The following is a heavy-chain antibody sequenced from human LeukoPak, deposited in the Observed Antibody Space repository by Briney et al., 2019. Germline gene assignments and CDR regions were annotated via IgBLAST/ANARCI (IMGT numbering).Heavy chain of an antibody. D-gene: IGHD3-22*01. CDR2: ISGSASNT. CDR1: GFTFSSYA. Sequence: GGSLRLSCAASGFTFSSYAMSWVRQAPGKGLEWVSAISGSASNTYYADSVKGRFTISRDNSKNTLFLQMNSLRAEDTAVYYCAKDDDSSGYYNWFDPWGQGTLVTVSS. V-gene: IGHV3-23*01. CDR3: AKDDDSSGYYNWFDP. J-gene: IGHJ5*02.